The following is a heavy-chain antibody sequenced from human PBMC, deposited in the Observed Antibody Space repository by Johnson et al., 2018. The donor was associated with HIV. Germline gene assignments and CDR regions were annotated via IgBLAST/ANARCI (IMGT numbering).Heavy chain of an antibody. Sequence: QMLLVESGGGVVQPGGSLRLSCAASGFTFSSYGMHWVRQAPGKGLEWVAFLRYDGSNKYYADSVKGRFTISRDTLKNTLYLQMNSLRAEDTAVYYSGKDRAVAGKGHDAFDIWGQGTMVTVSS. CDR3: GKDRAVAGKGHDAFDI. CDR1: GFTFSSYG. D-gene: IGHD6-19*01. V-gene: IGHV3-30*02. CDR2: LRYDGSNK. J-gene: IGHJ3*02.